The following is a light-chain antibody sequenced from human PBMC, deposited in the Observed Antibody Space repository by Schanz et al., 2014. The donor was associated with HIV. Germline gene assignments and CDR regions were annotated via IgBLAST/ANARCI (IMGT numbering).Light chain of an antibody. CDR1: TGHSNYA. CDR3: QSWGTGIHVV. CDR2: LNSDGSH. Sequence: QSVLTQSPSASASLGASVKLTCTLSTGHSNYAIAWHQQQPEKGPRFLMKLNSDGSHYKGDGIPDRFSGSSSGPERYLTISSLQSEDEADYYCQSWGTGIHVVFGGGTKLTVL. V-gene: IGLV4-69*01. J-gene: IGLJ2*01.